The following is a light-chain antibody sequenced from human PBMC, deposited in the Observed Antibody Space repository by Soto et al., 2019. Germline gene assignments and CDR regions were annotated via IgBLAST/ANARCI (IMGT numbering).Light chain of an antibody. CDR1: QSVSSW. CDR2: KAS. CDR3: QQHKTYPVT. J-gene: IGKJ5*01. Sequence: DIQMTQSPSTLSASVGDRVIITCRASQSVSSWLAWYQHKPGKAPNLLIYKASRLDSGVPSRFSGSGSGTEFTLTINSLQPDDFATYYCQQHKTYPVTFGQGTRLEVK. V-gene: IGKV1-5*03.